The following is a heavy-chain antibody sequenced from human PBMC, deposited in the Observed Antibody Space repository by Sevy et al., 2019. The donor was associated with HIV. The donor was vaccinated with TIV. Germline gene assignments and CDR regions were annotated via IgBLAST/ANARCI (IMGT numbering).Heavy chain of an antibody. J-gene: IGHJ6*03. V-gene: IGHV3-74*01. Sequence: GGSLRLSCAASGFTFSSYWMHWVRQAPGKGLVWVSRINSDGSSTSYADSVKGRFTISRDNAKNTLYLQMNSLRAEDTAVYYCGRAGSLKDYYYYYMDVWGKGTTVTVSS. CDR1: GFTFSSYW. CDR2: INSDGSST. D-gene: IGHD3-10*01. CDR3: GRAGSLKDYYYYYMDV.